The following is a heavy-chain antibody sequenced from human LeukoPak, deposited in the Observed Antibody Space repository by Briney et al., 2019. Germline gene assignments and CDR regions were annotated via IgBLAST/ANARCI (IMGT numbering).Heavy chain of an antibody. Sequence: GGSLRLSCSASGFTFSSYAMSWVRQAPGKGLEWVSSISGSDSSTYYADSVMGRFTISRDNSKNTLYLQMNSLRAEDTAVYYCAKLLAVRGALDYWGQGTLVTVSS. CDR2: ISGSDSST. V-gene: IGHV3-23*01. CDR3: AKLLAVRGALDY. J-gene: IGHJ4*02. D-gene: IGHD3-3*02. CDR1: GFTFSSYA.